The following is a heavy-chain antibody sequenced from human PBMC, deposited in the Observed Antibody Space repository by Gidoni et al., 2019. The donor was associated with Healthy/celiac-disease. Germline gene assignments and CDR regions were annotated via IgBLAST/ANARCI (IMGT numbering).Heavy chain of an antibody. CDR1: GFTFSSYA. CDR3: AKGDYYDSSGYRHDAFDI. CDR2: ISGSGGST. D-gene: IGHD3-22*01. J-gene: IGHJ3*02. V-gene: IGHV3-23*01. Sequence: EVQLLESGGGLVQPGGSLRLSCAASGFTFSSYAMSWVRQAPGKGLEWVSAISGSGGSTYYADSVKGRFTISRDNSKNTLYLQMNSLRAEDTAVYYCAKGDYYDSSGYRHDAFDIWGQGTMVTVSS.